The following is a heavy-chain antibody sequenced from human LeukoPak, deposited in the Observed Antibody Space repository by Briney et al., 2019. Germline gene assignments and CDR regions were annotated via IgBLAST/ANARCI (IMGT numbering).Heavy chain of an antibody. V-gene: IGHV1-69*01. D-gene: IGHD1-26*01. CDR2: IIPIFGTA. Sequence: GSSVKVSCKASGGTFSSYAISWVRQAPGQGLEWMGGIIPIFGTANYAQKFQGRVTITADESTSTAYMELSSLRSEDTAVYYCARVGSVVGAPYYYYGMDVWGQGTTVTVSS. CDR3: ARVGSVVGAPYYYYGMDV. CDR1: GGTFSSYA. J-gene: IGHJ6*02.